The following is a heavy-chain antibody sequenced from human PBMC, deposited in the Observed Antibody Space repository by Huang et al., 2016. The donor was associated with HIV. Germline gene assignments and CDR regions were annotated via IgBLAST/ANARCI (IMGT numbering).Heavy chain of an antibody. V-gene: IGHV4-39*01. CDR3: ASQHIGAAATWF. Sequence: QLQLQESGPGQVKPSETLSLTCTVSGDFISSTNYYWGLIRQSPGKGLEWVGSVYQSGSTSYNPSLKSRVTVSVDTSRNQFSLRLNSVTAADTAVYYCASQHIGAAATWFWGRGTQVAVSS. CDR1: GDFISSTNYY. CDR2: VYQSGST. J-gene: IGHJ4*02. D-gene: IGHD6-13*01.